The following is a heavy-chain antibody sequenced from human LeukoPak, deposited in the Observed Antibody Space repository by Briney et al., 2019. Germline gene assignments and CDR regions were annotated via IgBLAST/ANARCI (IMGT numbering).Heavy chain of an antibody. V-gene: IGHV3-74*01. J-gene: IGHJ3*02. D-gene: IGHD3-22*01. CDR2: INSDGSST. CDR3: ARDPQFSYYDSMEAFDI. CDR1: GFTFSSYW. Sequence: GGSLRLTCAASGFTFSSYWMHWVRQAPGKGLVWVSHINSDGSSTSYADSVKGRFTISRDNAKNTLYLQMNSLRAEDTAVYYRARDPQFSYYDSMEAFDIWGQGTMVTVSS.